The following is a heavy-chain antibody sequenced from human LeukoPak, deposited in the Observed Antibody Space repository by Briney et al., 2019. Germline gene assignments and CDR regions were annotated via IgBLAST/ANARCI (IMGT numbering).Heavy chain of an antibody. CDR3: ARRDGYYYYGMDV. J-gene: IGHJ6*02. Sequence: SETLSLTCTVSGGSISSYYWSWIRQPPGKGLEWIGYIYYSGSTNYNPSLKSRVTISVDTSKNQFSLKLSSVTAADTAVYYCARRDGYYYYGMDVWGQGTTVTVSS. CDR1: GGSISSYY. CDR2: IYYSGST. V-gene: IGHV4-59*08.